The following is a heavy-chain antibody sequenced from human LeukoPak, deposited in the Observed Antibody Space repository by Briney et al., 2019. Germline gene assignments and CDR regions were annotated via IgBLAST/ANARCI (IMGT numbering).Heavy chain of an antibody. V-gene: IGHV1-8*01. CDR1: GYTFTSYD. D-gene: IGHD6-19*01. J-gene: IGHJ3*02. CDR3: ARVYSSGWYDAFDI. CDR2: MNPNSGNT. Sequence: ASVKVSCTASGYTFTSYDINWVRQATGQGLEWMGWMNPNSGNTGYAQKFQGRVTMTRNTSISTAYMELSSLRSEDTAVYYCARVYSSGWYDAFDIWGQGTMVTVSS.